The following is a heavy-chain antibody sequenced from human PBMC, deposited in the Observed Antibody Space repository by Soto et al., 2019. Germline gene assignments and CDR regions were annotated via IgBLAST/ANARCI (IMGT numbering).Heavy chain of an antibody. V-gene: IGHV2-70*11. J-gene: IGHJ4*02. CDR2: IDWDDDK. CDR3: ARIHRGYSGYDIDY. Sequence: SGPTLVNPTQTLTLTCTFSGFSLSTSGMCVSWIRQPPGKALEWLARIDWDDDKYYSTSLKTRLTTSKDTSKNQVVLTMTNMDPVDTATYYCARIHRGYSGYDIDYWGQGTLVTVSS. D-gene: IGHD5-12*01. CDR1: GFSLSTSGMC.